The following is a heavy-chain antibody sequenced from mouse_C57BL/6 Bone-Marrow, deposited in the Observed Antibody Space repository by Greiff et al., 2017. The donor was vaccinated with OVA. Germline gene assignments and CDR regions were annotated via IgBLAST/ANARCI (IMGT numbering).Heavy chain of an antibody. Sequence: QVQLQQPGAELVMPGASVKLSCKASGYTFTSYWMHWVKQRPGQGLEWIGEIDPSDSYTNYNQKFKGKSTLTVDKSSSTAYMQLSSLTSEDSAVYYCARRLITTVEEGYFDVWGTGTTVTVSS. J-gene: IGHJ1*03. CDR2: IDPSDSYT. V-gene: IGHV1-69*01. D-gene: IGHD1-1*01. CDR3: ARRLITTVEEGYFDV. CDR1: GYTFTSYW.